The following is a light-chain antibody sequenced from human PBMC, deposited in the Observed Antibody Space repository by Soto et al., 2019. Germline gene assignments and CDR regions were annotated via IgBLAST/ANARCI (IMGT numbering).Light chain of an antibody. CDR2: GAS. Sequence: VMTQSPATLSVSPGERATLSCRASQSVSRNLAWYQQKPGQAPRLLIHGASTRATGVPARFSGSGSGTDFSLTINSLQSEDFAVYYCQQYNNWPPHTFGQGTKVEIK. V-gene: IGKV3-15*01. J-gene: IGKJ1*01. CDR3: QQYNNWPPHT. CDR1: QSVSRN.